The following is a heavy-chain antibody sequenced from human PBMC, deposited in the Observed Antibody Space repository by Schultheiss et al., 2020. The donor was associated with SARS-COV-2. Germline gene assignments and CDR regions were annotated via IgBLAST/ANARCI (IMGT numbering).Heavy chain of an antibody. CDR1: GGSFSGYY. D-gene: IGHD6-19*01. J-gene: IGHJ4*02. CDR3: ARGGSIAVADFFDY. Sequence: SETLTLTCAVYGGSFSGYYWSWIRQPPGKGLEWIGEINHSGSTNYNPSLKSRVTISVDTSKNQFSLKLSSVTAADTAVYYCARGGSIAVADFFDYWGQGTLVTVAS. V-gene: IGHV4-34*01. CDR2: INHSGST.